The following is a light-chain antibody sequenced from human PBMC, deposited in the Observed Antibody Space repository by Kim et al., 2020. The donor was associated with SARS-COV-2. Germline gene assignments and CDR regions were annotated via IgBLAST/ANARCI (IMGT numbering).Light chain of an antibody. V-gene: IGKV3-20*01. CDR3: QQYGGSPRT. Sequence: PPGERATLSCRASQSIDNTYLAWYEQKPGQAPRLLIYAASSRATGIPDRFSGSGSGTDFTLTISRLEPEDFAVYYCQQYGGSPRTFGQGTRLEIK. CDR2: AAS. CDR1: QSIDNTY. J-gene: IGKJ5*01.